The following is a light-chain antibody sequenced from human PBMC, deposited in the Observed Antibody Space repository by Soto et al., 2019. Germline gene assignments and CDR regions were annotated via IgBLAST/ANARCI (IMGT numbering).Light chain of an antibody. Sequence: DIQMTQSPSSLSASVGDRVTITCQASQDISNYLNWYQQKPGKAPKLLIYAASSLQGGVPSRFSGSGSGTDFTLTISSLQPEDFATYYCQQSYSTLWTFGQGTKVDIK. CDR1: QDISNY. CDR2: AAS. J-gene: IGKJ1*01. V-gene: IGKV1-39*01. CDR3: QQSYSTLWT.